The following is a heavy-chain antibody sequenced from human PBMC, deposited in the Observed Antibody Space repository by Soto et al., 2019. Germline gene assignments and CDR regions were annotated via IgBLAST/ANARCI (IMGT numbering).Heavy chain of an antibody. CDR2: IGISGKTI. V-gene: IGHV3-48*03. Sequence: EVQLVESGGGLVQAGGSLRLFCAVSGFTFSSYEMNWVRQAPGKGLEWVSYIGISGKTIYYADSVRGRFTISRDNAKNSLYLQMNSLRAEDTAVYFCARDPAIYSGKFDYGLDVWGRGTTVTVSS. CDR3: ARDPAIYSGKFDYGLDV. D-gene: IGHD4-4*01. J-gene: IGHJ6*02. CDR1: GFTFSSYE.